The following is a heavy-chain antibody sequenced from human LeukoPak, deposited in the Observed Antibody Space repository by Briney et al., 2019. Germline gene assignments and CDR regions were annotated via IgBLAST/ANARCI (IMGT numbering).Heavy chain of an antibody. V-gene: IGHV1-69*04. CDR2: IIPILGIA. CDR1: GGTFSSYT. D-gene: IGHD3-10*01. CDR3: AREVRGVTGFDY. Sequence: SVKVSCKASGGTFSSYTISWVRQAPGQGLEWMGRIIPILGIANYAQKFQGKVTITADKSTSTAYMELSSLRSEDTAVYYCAREVRGVTGFDYWGQGTLVTVSS. J-gene: IGHJ4*02.